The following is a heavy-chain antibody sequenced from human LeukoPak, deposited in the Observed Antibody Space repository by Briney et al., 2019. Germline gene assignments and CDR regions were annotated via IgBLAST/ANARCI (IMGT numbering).Heavy chain of an antibody. Sequence: PSETLSLTCAVYGGSFSGYYWSWIRQPPGKGLEWIGEINHSGSTNYNPSLKSRVTISVDTSKNQFSLKLSSVTAADTAVYYCARARRRGYYGSGSYYVDYWGQGTLVTASS. CDR1: GGSFSGYY. V-gene: IGHV4-34*01. CDR3: ARARRRGYYGSGSYYVDY. J-gene: IGHJ4*02. D-gene: IGHD3-10*01. CDR2: INHSGST.